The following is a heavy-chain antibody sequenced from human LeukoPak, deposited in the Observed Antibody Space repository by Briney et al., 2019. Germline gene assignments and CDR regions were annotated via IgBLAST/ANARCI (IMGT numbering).Heavy chain of an antibody. Sequence: PGGSLRLSCAASGFTFSSYVMNWVRQAPGKGLERVSSISGHTVTTYYADSVKGRFTISRDNSKNTLYLQMNSLRAEDTAVCYCAKGYSGLIDYWGQGTLVTVSS. D-gene: IGHD3-10*01. CDR1: GFTFSSYV. V-gene: IGHV3-23*01. J-gene: IGHJ4*02. CDR3: AKGYSGLIDY. CDR2: ISGHTVTT.